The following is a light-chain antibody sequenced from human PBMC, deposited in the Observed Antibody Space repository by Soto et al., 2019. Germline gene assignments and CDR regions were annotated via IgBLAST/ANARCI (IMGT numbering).Light chain of an antibody. V-gene: IGKV1-39*01. Sequence: IQMTQSPSSLSASVGDRVTITCRASQSIATYLNWYQQKPGKAPKFLIYAASSLQSGVPSWFSGSGSGTDFTLTINSLQPEDVATYYCQQTYTTPRTLGQGTKVDI. CDR2: AAS. J-gene: IGKJ1*01. CDR3: QQTYTTPRT. CDR1: QSIATY.